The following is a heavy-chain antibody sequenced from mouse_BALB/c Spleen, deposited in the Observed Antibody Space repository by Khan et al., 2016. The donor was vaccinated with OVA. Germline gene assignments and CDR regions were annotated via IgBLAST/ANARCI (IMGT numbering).Heavy chain of an antibody. CDR2: INTETGEP. Sequence: QIQLVQSGPELKKPGETVKISCKASGYTFTDYSMHWVKQAPGKGLKWMGWINTETGEPTYADDFKERFAFSLETSASTAYLQINNLKNEDTATYFCARNFLYYYGSSPFAYWGQGTLVTVSA. CDR3: ARNFLYYYGSSPFAY. V-gene: IGHV9-2-1*01. D-gene: IGHD1-1*01. J-gene: IGHJ3*01. CDR1: GYTFTDYS.